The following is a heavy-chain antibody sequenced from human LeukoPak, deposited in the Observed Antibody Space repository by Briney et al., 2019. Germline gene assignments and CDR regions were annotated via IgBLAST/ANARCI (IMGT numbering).Heavy chain of an antibody. CDR2: ISAYNGNT. CDR1: GYTFTSYG. D-gene: IGHD6-19*01. V-gene: IGHV1-18*01. J-gene: IGHJ4*02. CDR3: ARVIAVAGRSPLGY. Sequence: ASVKVSCKASGYTFTSYGISWVRQAPGQGLEWMGWISAYNGNTNYAQKLQGRVTMTRNTSISTAYMELSSLRSEDTAVYYCARVIAVAGRSPLGYWGQGTLVTASS.